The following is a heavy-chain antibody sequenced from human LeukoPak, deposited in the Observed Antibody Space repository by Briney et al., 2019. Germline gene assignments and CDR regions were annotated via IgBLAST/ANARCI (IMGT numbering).Heavy chain of an antibody. Sequence: SETLSLTCAVSGGSISSGGYSWRWLRQPPGTGLEWIGYIYHSGSTYYDPSLKSRVTISVDRSKNQFSLKLSSVTAADTAVYYCARVGRYYDSSGRPRYNWFDPWGQGTLVTVSS. CDR2: IYHSGST. V-gene: IGHV4-30-2*01. CDR3: ARVGRYYDSSGRPRYNWFDP. D-gene: IGHD3-22*01. J-gene: IGHJ5*02. CDR1: GGSISSGGYS.